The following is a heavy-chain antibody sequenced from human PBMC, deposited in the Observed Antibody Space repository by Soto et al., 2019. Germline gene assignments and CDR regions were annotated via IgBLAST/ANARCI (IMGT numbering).Heavy chain of an antibody. D-gene: IGHD5-18*01. Sequence: GGSLRLSCVASGFRFSNYGMSWVRQAPGKGLEWVSGISGNGGHAYYADSVKGRFTISRDNSNNTAYLQMNSLRAEDTAIYYCAKMTSGSYGRNYGMDVWGQGTTVTVSS. CDR1: GFRFSNYG. CDR2: ISGNGGHA. V-gene: IGHV3-23*01. CDR3: AKMTSGSYGRNYGMDV. J-gene: IGHJ6*02.